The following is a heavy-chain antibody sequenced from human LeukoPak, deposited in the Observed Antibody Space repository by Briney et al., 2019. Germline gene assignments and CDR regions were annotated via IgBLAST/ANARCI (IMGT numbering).Heavy chain of an antibody. CDR3: ARGRTAAAITFDY. V-gene: IGHV3-21*01. J-gene: IGHJ4*02. D-gene: IGHD6-13*01. CDR2: ISSSSSYI. Sequence: GGSLRLSCAASGFTFSSYSMNWVRQAPGKGLEWVSSISSSSSYIYYADSVKGRFTISRDNAKNSLYLQMNSLRAEDTAVYYCARGRTAAAITFDYWGQGTLVTVSS. CDR1: GFTFSSYS.